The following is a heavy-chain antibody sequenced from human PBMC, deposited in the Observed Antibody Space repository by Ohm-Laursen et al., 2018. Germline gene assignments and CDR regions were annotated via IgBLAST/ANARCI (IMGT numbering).Heavy chain of an antibody. CDR3: ARDSRRMS. V-gene: IGHV3-30*03. Sequence: SLRLSCSASGFTFSSYGMHWVRQAPGKGLEWVAVISYDGSNKYYADSVKGRFTISRDNSKNTLYLQMNSLRAEDTAVYYCARDSRRMSWGQGTLVTVSS. CDR1: GFTFSSYG. J-gene: IGHJ5*02. CDR2: ISYDGSNK. D-gene: IGHD2/OR15-2a*01.